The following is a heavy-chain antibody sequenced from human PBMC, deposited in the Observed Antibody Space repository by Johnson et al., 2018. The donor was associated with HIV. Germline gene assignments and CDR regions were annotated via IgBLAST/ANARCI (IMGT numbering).Heavy chain of an antibody. CDR2: IEFCGTT. CDR3: ARACRYGSTCDVWDI. D-gene: IGHD5-24*01. CDR1: GFTFSNYD. V-gene: IGHV3-NL1*01. Sequence: QVQLVESGGGVVQPGGSRRLSWAASGFTFSNYDMHWVRQAPGKGLEWDTLIEFCGTTNYEDSLKGRFTISRNDSKNTLYLQMNRLRVEATGVYYCARACRYGSTCDVWDIWGMWTIVTVS. J-gene: IGHJ3*02.